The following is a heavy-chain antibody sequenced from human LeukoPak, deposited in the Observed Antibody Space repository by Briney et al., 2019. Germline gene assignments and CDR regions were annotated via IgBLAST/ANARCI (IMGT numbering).Heavy chain of an antibody. Sequence: GASVKVSCKASGYTFTGYYMHWVRQATGQGLEWMGWMNPNSGNTGYAQKFQGRVTITRNTSISTAYMELSSLRSEDTAVYYCARTGVYADAFDIWGQGTMVTVSS. D-gene: IGHD2-8*01. V-gene: IGHV1-8*03. CDR3: ARTGVYADAFDI. J-gene: IGHJ3*02. CDR1: GYTFTGYY. CDR2: MNPNSGNT.